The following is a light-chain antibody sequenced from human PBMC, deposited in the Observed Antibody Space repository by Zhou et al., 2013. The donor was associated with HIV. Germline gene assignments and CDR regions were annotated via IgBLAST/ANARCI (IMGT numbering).Light chain of an antibody. Sequence: DIQMTQSPSTLSASLGDRVTISCRASQSISSCWPGISRNQGKPLRLLIYKASSLESGVPSRFSGSGSGTDFTLTISSLQPGDFATYYCHQFDSFPWTFGQGTKVEIK. CDR3: HQFDSFPWT. CDR1: QSISS. V-gene: IGKV1-5*03. CDR2: KAS. J-gene: IGKJ1*01.